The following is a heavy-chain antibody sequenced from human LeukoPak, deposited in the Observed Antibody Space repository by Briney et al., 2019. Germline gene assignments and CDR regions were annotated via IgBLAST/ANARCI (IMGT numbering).Heavy chain of an antibody. D-gene: IGHD3-9*01. V-gene: IGHV1-2*02. CDR3: ARGVELRYFDWLDAFDI. Sequence: RASVKVSCKASGYTFTGYYMHWVRQAPGQGLEWMGWINPNSGGTNYAQKFQGRVTMTRDTSISTAYMELSRLRSDDTAVYYCARGVELRYFDWLDAFDIWRQGTMVTVSS. CDR1: GYTFTGYY. J-gene: IGHJ3*02. CDR2: INPNSGGT.